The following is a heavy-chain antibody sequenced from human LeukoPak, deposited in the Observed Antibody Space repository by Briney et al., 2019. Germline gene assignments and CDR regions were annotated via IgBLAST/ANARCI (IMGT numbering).Heavy chain of an antibody. CDR2: IKQDGSEK. Sequence: GGSLRLSCAASGFTFSSYWMSLVRQAPGKGLEWVANIKQDGSEKYYVDSVKGRFTISRDNAKNSLYLQMNSLRAEDTAVYYCARAGIYCDYGRFDYWGQGTLVTVSS. V-gene: IGHV3-7*01. CDR1: GFTFSSYW. J-gene: IGHJ4*02. CDR3: ARAGIYCDYGRFDY. D-gene: IGHD4-17*01.